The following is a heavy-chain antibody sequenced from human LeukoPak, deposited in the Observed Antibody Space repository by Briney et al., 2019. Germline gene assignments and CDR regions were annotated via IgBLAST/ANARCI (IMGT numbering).Heavy chain of an antibody. J-gene: IGHJ4*02. CDR2: ISSSGSTI. CDR1: GFTFSDYY. V-gene: IGHV3-11*01. D-gene: IGHD4-17*01. Sequence: GGSLRLSCAASGFTFSDYYMSWIRQAPGKGLEWVSYISSSGSTIYYADSVKGQFTISRDNAKNSLYLQMNSLRAEDTAVYYCARDSYPVHDYGDYPDYWGQGTLVTVSS. CDR3: ARDSYPVHDYGDYPDY.